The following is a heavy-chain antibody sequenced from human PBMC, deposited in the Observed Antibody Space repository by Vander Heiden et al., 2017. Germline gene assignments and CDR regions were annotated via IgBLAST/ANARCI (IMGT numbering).Heavy chain of an antibody. V-gene: IGHV3-23*01. D-gene: IGHD6-19*01. Sequence: EVPLLDSGGGLVQPGGSLRLPCAASGFPFSSYSMSWVRQAPGKGLGWVSAISGSGGSTYYADSVKGRFTISRDNSKNTLYLQMNSLRAEDTAVYYCAKTRVSSGWNFDYWGQGTLVTVSS. CDR1: GFPFSSYS. CDR2: ISGSGGST. J-gene: IGHJ4*02. CDR3: AKTRVSSGWNFDY.